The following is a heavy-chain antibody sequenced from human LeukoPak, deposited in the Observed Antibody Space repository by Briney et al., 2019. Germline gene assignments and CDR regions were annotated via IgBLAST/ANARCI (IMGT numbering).Heavy chain of an antibody. D-gene: IGHD3-10*01. J-gene: IGHJ4*02. V-gene: IGHV3-48*02. CDR2: ISSSSSTI. CDR3: ARDRRITMVRGVIRPPDY. Sequence: GGSLRLSCAASGFTFSTYSMNWVRQAPGKGLEWVSYISSSSSTIYYADSVKGRFTISRDNAKNSLYLQMNSLRDEDTAVYYCARDRRITMVRGVIRPPDYWGQGTLVTVSS. CDR1: GFTFSTYS.